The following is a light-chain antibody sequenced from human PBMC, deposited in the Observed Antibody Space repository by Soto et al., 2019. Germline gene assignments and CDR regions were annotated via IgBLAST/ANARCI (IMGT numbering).Light chain of an antibody. CDR3: SSYTSSSIL. CDR1: SSDVGGYNY. V-gene: IGLV2-14*01. CDR2: EVS. Sequence: QSVLTQPASVSGSPGQSITISCTGTSSDVGGYNYVSWYQQHPGKAPKLMIYEVSNRPSGVSNRFSGSKSGNTASLTISGLQAEDEADYDCSSYTSSSILFGGGTKLTVL. J-gene: IGLJ2*01.